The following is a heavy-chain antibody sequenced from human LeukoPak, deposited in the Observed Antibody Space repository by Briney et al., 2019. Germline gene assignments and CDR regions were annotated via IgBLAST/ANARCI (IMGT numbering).Heavy chain of an antibody. J-gene: IGHJ3*02. CDR1: GFTFSSYG. CDR3: AKLDSGSFEDAFDI. Sequence: GGSLRLSCAASGFTFSSYGMHWVRQAPGKGLEWVAVISYDGSNKYYADSVKGRFTISRDNSKNTLYLQMNSLRAEDTAVYYCAKLDSGSFEDAFDIWGQGTMVTVSS. CDR2: ISYDGSNK. D-gene: IGHD1-26*01. V-gene: IGHV3-30*18.